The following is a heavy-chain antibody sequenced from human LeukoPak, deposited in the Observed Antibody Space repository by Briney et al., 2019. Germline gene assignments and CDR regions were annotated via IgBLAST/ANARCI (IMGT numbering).Heavy chain of an antibody. CDR1: GVTVSSNY. D-gene: IGHD3-10*01. J-gene: IGHJ3*02. V-gene: IGHV3-23*01. Sequence: GGSLRISCAASGVTVSSNYMSWVRQAPGKGLEWVSAISGSGGSTYYADSVKGRFTISRDNSKNTLYLQMNSLRAEDTAVYYCAKAYFVLLWFELAFDIWGQGTMVTVSS. CDR2: ISGSGGST. CDR3: AKAYFVLLWFELAFDI.